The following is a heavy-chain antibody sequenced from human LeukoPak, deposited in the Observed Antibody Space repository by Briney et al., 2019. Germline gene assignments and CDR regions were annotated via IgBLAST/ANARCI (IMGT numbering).Heavy chain of an antibody. Sequence: ASVTVSCKASGYTFTSYDINWVRQATGQGLEWMGWMNPNSGNTGYAQKFQGRATMARNTSISTAYMELSSLRSEDTAVYYCARPGRTGDAFDIWGQGTMVTVSS. CDR2: MNPNSGNT. V-gene: IGHV1-8*01. D-gene: IGHD1-14*01. J-gene: IGHJ3*02. CDR3: ARPGRTGDAFDI. CDR1: GYTFTSYD.